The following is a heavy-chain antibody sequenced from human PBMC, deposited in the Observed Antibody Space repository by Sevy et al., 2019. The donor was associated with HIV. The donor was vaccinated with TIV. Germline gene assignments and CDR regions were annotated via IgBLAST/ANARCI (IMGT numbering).Heavy chain of an antibody. Sequence: GGSLRLSCAASGFTFSSYAMSWVRQAPGKGLEWVSAISGSGGSTYYADSVKGRFNISRDNSKNTLYLQMNSLRAEDTAVYYCAKIPRVYDSSGYYYFDYWGQGTLVTVSS. V-gene: IGHV3-23*01. CDR2: ISGSGGST. D-gene: IGHD3-22*01. CDR3: AKIPRVYDSSGYYYFDY. J-gene: IGHJ4*02. CDR1: GFTFSSYA.